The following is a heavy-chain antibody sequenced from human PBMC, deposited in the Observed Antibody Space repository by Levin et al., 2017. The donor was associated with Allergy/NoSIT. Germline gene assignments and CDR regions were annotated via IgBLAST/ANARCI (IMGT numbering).Heavy chain of an antibody. Sequence: ASVKVSCKTSGGSFNSYPINWVRQAPGQGLEWMGRIIPILGAAKYAQRFQDRVTITADKSSNTAYMELSSLRSEDSAVYFCARDPGSTYYYDSSAYRTDLYFDYWGQGTQVTVSS. CDR1: GGSFNSYP. J-gene: IGHJ4*02. CDR3: ARDPGSTYYYDSSAYRTDLYFDY. V-gene: IGHV1-69*08. CDR2: IIPILGAA. D-gene: IGHD3-22*01.